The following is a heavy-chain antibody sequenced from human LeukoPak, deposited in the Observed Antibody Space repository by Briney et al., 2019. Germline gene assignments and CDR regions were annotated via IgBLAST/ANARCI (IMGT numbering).Heavy chain of an antibody. V-gene: IGHV2-5*01. Sequence: ESGPTLVKPTQTLTLTCTFSGFSRSTPGEGVDWIRQPPGKALDSLTPTYWNDDMPYSTSLNNRLTIAKYTYKNQVVLTMTNMDPVDTATYYCAHRAPSSSWYSCYFDYWGQGTLVTVSS. CDR2: TYWNDDM. J-gene: IGHJ4*02. CDR1: GFSRSTPGEG. CDR3: AHRAPSSSWYSCYFDY. D-gene: IGHD6-13*01.